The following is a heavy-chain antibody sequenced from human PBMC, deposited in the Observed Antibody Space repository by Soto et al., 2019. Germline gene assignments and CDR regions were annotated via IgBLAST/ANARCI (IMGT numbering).Heavy chain of an antibody. D-gene: IGHD1-26*01. J-gene: IGHJ4*02. V-gene: IGHV4-4*02. Sequence: SETLSLTCAVSSGSINSGHWWNWVRQPPGKGLEWIGEIYQSGSTHYNPSLKSRVTVSVDKSMNQFSLKLTSVTAADTAVYYCARLGGSYAVPHFDYWGQGTLVTVSS. CDR3: ARLGGSYAVPHFDY. CDR2: IYQSGST. CDR1: SGSINSGHW.